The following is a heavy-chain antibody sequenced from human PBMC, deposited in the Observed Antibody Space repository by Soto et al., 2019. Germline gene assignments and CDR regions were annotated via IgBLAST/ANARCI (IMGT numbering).Heavy chain of an antibody. J-gene: IGHJ6*02. CDR2: MDPNSGVT. V-gene: IGHV1-8*01. CDR1: GYTFTSHD. CDR3: ARERKFDFWRKGLDV. Sequence: QVQLVQSGAEVKKPGASVKVSRKASGYTFTSHDIKWVRQATGQGLEWMGWMDPNSGVTGYAQKFQGRVTMTRNTSTNTAHMELSSLTSDDTAVYYCARERKFDFWRKGLDVWGQGTTVTVSS. D-gene: IGHD3-3*01.